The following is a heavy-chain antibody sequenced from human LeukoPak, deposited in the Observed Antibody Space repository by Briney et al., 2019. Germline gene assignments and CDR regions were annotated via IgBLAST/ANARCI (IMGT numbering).Heavy chain of an antibody. CDR3: ARGARGAYFDY. Sequence: GGSLRLSCAASGFAISSSYMSWVRQVPGKGLEWVSYIYGADTIYYADFVKDRFTISRDSNRNILYLQMNSLRADDTAVYYCARGARGAYFDYWGQGTLVTVSS. D-gene: IGHD4/OR15-4a*01. J-gene: IGHJ4*02. V-gene: IGHV3-66*01. CDR2: IYGADTI. CDR1: GFAISSSY.